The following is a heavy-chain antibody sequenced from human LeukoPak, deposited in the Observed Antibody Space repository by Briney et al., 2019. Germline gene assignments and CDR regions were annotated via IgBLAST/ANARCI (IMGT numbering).Heavy chain of an antibody. Sequence: GGSLRLSCAASGFTFSTYWMHWVRQGPGKGLVWVSRINPDGSGTSHTDSVKGRFTISRDNAKNTLYLQMNSLRAEDTAVYYCARDSGSGSYSGYWGLGTLVTVSS. CDR3: ARDSGSGSYSGY. CDR1: GFTFSTYW. CDR2: INPDGSGT. D-gene: IGHD3-10*01. J-gene: IGHJ4*02. V-gene: IGHV3-74*01.